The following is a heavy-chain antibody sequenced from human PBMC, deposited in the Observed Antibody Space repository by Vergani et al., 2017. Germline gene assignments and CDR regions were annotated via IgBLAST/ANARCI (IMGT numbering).Heavy chain of an antibody. V-gene: IGHV3-49*04. J-gene: IGHJ4*02. D-gene: IGHD5-18*01. CDR2: IRNKAYGGTT. CDR1: GFSFGDYA. CDR3: SRGRGYSFGDSDY. Sequence: VQLVESGGGVVPPGRSLRLSCAASGFSFGDYAMTWVRQAPGKGLEWVAFIRNKAYGGTTEYAASVKGRFTISRDDSKRLAYLQLSGLKTEDTAVYFCSRGRGYSFGDSDYWGQGTLVTVSS.